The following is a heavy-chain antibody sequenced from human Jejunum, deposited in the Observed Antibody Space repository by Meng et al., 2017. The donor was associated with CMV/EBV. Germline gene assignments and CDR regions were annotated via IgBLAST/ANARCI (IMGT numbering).Heavy chain of an antibody. CDR2: IAPDERIR. Sequence: ASGFIFVNHAVQWIRLAPGKGLEWVAVIAPDERIRYYGDSVKGRFTISRDIAHNMIHLEMNTLRPEDTAVYYCARARGNFFYGMDVWGQGTTVTVSS. CDR3: ARARGNFFYGMDV. J-gene: IGHJ6*02. D-gene: IGHD3-16*01. CDR1: GFIFVNHA. V-gene: IGHV3-30*04.